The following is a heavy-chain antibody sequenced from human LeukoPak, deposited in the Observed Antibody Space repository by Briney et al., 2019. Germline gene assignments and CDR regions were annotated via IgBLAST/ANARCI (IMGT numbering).Heavy chain of an antibody. J-gene: IGHJ4*02. Sequence: SGGSLRLSCAASGFTFSDYEINWVRQAPGKGLEWIPCISTSGSTTYYADSVKGRFTISRDNAKNSLFLQMNTLTAEDTAVYYCARGALHVFDYWGQGTPVTVSS. CDR2: ISTSGSTT. V-gene: IGHV3-48*03. D-gene: IGHD3-10*02. CDR1: GFTFSDYE. CDR3: ARGALHVFDY.